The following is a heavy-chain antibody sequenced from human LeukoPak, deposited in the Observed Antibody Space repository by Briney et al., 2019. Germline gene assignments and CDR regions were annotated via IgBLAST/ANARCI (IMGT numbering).Heavy chain of an antibody. CDR2: IYSGGST. CDR1: GFTVSSNY. CDR3: ARGEYYDSSGYLDY. J-gene: IGHJ4*02. V-gene: IGHV3-53*01. D-gene: IGHD3-22*01. Sequence: PGGSLRLSCAASGFTVSSNYMSWVRQAPGKGLEWDSVIYSGGSTYYADSVKGRFTISRDNSKNTLYLQMNSLRAEDTAVYYCARGEYYDSSGYLDYWGQGTLVTVSS.